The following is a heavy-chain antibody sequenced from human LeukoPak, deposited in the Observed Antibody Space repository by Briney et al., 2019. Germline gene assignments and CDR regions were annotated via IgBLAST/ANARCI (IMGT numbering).Heavy chain of an antibody. CDR3: ARDQLLWFGEFTKFDY. D-gene: IGHD3-10*01. J-gene: IGHJ4*02. V-gene: IGHV3-30*03. Sequence: HSGRSLRLSCAASGFTFSSYGMHWVRQAPGKGLEWVAVISYDGSNKYYADSVKGRFTISRDNSKNTLYLQMNSLRAEDTAVYYCARDQLLWFGEFTKFDYWGQGTLVTVSS. CDR1: GFTFSSYG. CDR2: ISYDGSNK.